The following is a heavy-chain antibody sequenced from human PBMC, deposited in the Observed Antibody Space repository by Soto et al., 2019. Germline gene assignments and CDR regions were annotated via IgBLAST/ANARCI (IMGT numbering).Heavy chain of an antibody. Sequence: TSETLSLTCTVSGGSVSSGIYYWSWIRQPPGKGLEWIGYIYYSGSTNYNPSLKSRVTISVDTSKNQFSLQLSSVTAADTAVYYCASSNIAAAGFYYYGMDVWGRGTTVTVSS. J-gene: IGHJ6*02. CDR1: GGSVSSGIYY. D-gene: IGHD6-13*01. CDR2: IYYSGST. V-gene: IGHV4-61*01. CDR3: ASSNIAAAGFYYYGMDV.